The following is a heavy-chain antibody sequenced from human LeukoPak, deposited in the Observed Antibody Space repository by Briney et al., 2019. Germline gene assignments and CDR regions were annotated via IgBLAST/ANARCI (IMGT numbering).Heavy chain of an antibody. CDR1: GASYNAYY. CDR2: IDHRGTA. J-gene: IGHJ4*02. CDR3: AVGITILGVAASFDS. Sequence: SETLSLTCAVYGASYNAYYWSWIRQPPGKGLEWIGDIDHRGTATYSPSLKSRLTISADASKNQFSLKLNSVTDADTAVYYCAVGITILGVAASFDSWGQGNLVIVSS. V-gene: IGHV4-34*01. D-gene: IGHD3-3*01.